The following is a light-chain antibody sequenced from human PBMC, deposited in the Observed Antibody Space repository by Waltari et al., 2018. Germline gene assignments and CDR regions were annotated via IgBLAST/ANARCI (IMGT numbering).Light chain of an antibody. V-gene: IGKV1-39*01. J-gene: IGKJ4*01. Sequence: DIQITQSPSSLSASVGDRVTITCRASQSISSYVNWYQQKPGKAPKLLIYAASSLQSGVPSRFSGSGSGTDFTLTISSLQPEDFATYYCQQSYSTLLLTFGGGTKVEIK. CDR1: QSISSY. CDR3: QQSYSTLLLT. CDR2: AAS.